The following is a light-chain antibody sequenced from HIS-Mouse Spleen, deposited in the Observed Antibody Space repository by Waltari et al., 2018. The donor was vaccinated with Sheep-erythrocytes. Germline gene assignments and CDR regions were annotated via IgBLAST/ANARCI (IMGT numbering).Light chain of an antibody. CDR2: DVS. V-gene: IGLV2-11*01. J-gene: IGLJ3*02. Sequence: QSALTQPRSVSGSPGQSVTISSTGTSSDVGGYNYVSWYQQHPGKAPKLMIYDVSTRTSGVPDRFSGSKSGNTASLTISGLQAEDEADYYCCSYAGSYTWVFGGGTKLTVL. CDR3: CSYAGSYTWV. CDR1: SSDVGGYNY.